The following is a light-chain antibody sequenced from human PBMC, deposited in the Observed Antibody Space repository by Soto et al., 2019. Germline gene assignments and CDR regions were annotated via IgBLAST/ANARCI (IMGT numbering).Light chain of an antibody. V-gene: IGKV1-6*01. CDR1: QGIAND. J-gene: IGKJ1*01. CDR3: LQNYYPFLT. CDR2: GAS. Sequence: AIELTQSPSSLSASVGDRVTITCRASQGIANDLGWYQQKPGKAPRLLIFGASFSQSGVPSRFSGSGSGTDFTITINGLQPEDFATYYQLQNYYPFLTFGQGTKVEIK.